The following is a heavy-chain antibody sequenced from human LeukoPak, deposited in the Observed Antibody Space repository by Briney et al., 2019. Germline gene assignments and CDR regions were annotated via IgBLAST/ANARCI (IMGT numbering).Heavy chain of an antibody. V-gene: IGHV1-69*04. Sequence: ASVKVSCKASGGTFSSYAISWVRQAPGQGLEWMGRIIPILGIANYAQKFQGRVTITADKSTSTAYMEPSSLRSEDTAVYYCARDYGGSSGYLDYWGQGTLVTVSS. CDR2: IIPILGIA. J-gene: IGHJ4*02. D-gene: IGHD3-22*01. CDR3: ARDYGGSSGYLDY. CDR1: GGTFSSYA.